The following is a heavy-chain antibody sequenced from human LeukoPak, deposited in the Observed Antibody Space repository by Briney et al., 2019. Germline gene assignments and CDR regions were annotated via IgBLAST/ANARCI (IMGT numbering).Heavy chain of an antibody. CDR2: INPNSGGI. V-gene: IGHV1-2*02. Sequence: ASVKVSCKASGYTFTGYYMHWVRQAPGQGLEWMGWINPNSGGINYAQKFQGRVTMTRDTSISTAYMELSRLRSDDTAVYYCARGRLYYYDSSAYFDYWGQGTLVTVSS. CDR3: ARGRLYYYDSSAYFDY. J-gene: IGHJ4*02. D-gene: IGHD3-22*01. CDR1: GYTFTGYY.